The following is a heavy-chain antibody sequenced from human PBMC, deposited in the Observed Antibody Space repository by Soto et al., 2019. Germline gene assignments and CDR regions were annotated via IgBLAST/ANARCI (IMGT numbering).Heavy chain of an antibody. CDR1: GGSISSGGYY. V-gene: IGHV4-31*03. CDR2: IYYSGST. D-gene: IGHD2-8*01. J-gene: IGHJ4*02. CDR3: ARIDLDGVHDY. Sequence: SETLSLTCTVSGGSISSGGYYWSWIRQHPGKGLEWIGYIYYSGSTYYNPSLKSRVTISVDTSKNQFSLKLSSVTAADTAVYYCARIDLDGVHDYWGQGTLVTVSS.